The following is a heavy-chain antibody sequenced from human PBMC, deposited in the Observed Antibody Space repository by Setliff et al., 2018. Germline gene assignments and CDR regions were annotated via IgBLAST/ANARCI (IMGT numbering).Heavy chain of an antibody. J-gene: IGHJ4*02. Sequence: GGSLRLPCAASGFSLRIFWMSWVRQAPGKGLEWVGRSRNKANTYTIAYAASVEGRFTISRDDSENSVYLEMNRLNTDDTAVYYCARSPAFDYWGQGTLVTVSS. CDR3: ARSPAFDY. CDR1: GFSLRIFW. CDR2: SRNKANTYTI. V-gene: IGHV3-72*01. D-gene: IGHD2-15*01.